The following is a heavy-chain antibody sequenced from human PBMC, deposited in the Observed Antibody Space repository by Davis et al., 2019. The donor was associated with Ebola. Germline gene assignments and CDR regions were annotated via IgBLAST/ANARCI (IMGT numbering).Heavy chain of an antibody. CDR2: LGTAADT. D-gene: IGHD1-26*01. J-gene: IGHJ3*01. Sequence: GGSLRLSCAASGFTCSSYWMSWIRQAPGKGLEWVSTLGTAADTYYADSVKGRFTISRDNSKNTLYLQMNGLRVEDTAMYYCAKDTSNIWFDVWGQGTMVTVSS. V-gene: IGHV3-23*01. CDR3: AKDTSNIWFDV. CDR1: GFTCSSYW.